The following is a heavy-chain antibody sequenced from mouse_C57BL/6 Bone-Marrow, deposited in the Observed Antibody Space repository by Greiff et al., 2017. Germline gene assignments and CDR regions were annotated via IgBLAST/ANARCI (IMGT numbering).Heavy chain of an antibody. V-gene: IGHV1-19*01. D-gene: IGHD2-5*01. CDR1: GYTFTDYY. J-gene: IGHJ2*01. CDR3: ARGGIYSNYVDY. CDR2: INPYNGGT. Sequence: EVQLQQSGPVLVQPGASVKMSCQASGYTFTDYYMNWVKQSHGKSLEWIGVINPYNGGTSYNQKFKGKATLTVDKSSSTAYMELNSLTSEDSAVYYCARGGIYSNYVDYWGQGTTRTAST.